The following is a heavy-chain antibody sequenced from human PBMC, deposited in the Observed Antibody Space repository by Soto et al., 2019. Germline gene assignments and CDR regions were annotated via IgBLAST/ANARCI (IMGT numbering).Heavy chain of an antibody. CDR1: GFTFSSYG. CDR2: ISYDGSNK. J-gene: IGHJ4*02. D-gene: IGHD6-13*01. V-gene: IGHV3-30*18. Sequence: GGSLRLSCAASGFTFSSYGMHWVRQAPGKGLEWVAVISYDGSNKYYADSVKGRFTISRDNSKNTLYLQMNSLRAEDTAVYYCAKGMYSNSWYFDYWGQGTLVTVSS. CDR3: AKGMYSNSWYFDY.